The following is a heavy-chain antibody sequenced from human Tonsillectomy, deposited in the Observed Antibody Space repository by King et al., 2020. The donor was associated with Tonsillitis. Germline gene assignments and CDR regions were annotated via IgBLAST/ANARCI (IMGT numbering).Heavy chain of an antibody. D-gene: IGHD2-2*01. J-gene: IGHJ5*02. Sequence: QLVQSGAEVKKPGASVKVSCKASGYTFTSYDMNWLRQATGKGLEWLGWMNPNSGNTRYAQKFQGRVTMTRNTSLSPAYMDLSSLGSEDTAVYYCARGVVPALGHNWVDPWGQGTLVTVSS. CDR2: MNPNSGNT. CDR1: GYTFTSYD. V-gene: IGHV1-8*01. CDR3: ARGVVPALGHNWVDP.